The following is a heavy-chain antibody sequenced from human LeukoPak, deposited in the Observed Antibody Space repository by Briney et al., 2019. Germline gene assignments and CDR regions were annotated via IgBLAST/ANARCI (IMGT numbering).Heavy chain of an antibody. CDR1: GGSISSYY. CDR2: IYYSGST. J-gene: IGHJ5*02. D-gene: IGHD6-19*01. CDR3: ARGQPEEQWLVVGNWFDP. V-gene: IGHV4-59*01. Sequence: SETLSLTCTVSGGSISSYYWSWIRQPPGKGLEWIGYIYYSGSTNYNPSLKSRVIISVDTSKNRFSLKLSSVTAADTAVYYCARGQPEEQWLVVGNWFDPWGQGTLVTVSS.